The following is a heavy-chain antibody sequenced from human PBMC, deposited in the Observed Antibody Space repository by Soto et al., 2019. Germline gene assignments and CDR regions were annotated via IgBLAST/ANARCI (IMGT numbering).Heavy chain of an antibody. CDR2: ISGSGGET. CDR1: GLTFSSYA. Sequence: EVQLLESGGGLVQPVGSLRLSCAASGLTFSSYAMSWVRQAPGKGLEWVSSISGSGGETNYAESMKGRFSISRDNSKSTLYLQMDSLRAEDTAVYYCAKVVGATGGYWGQGTLVTVSS. J-gene: IGHJ4*02. CDR3: AKVVGATGGY. D-gene: IGHD1-26*01. V-gene: IGHV3-23*01.